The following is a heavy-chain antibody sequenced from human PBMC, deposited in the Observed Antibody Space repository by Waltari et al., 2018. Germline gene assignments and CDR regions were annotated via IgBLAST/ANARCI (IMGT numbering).Heavy chain of an antibody. J-gene: IGHJ6*03. V-gene: IGHV3-48*03. CDR2: IDWRSSVI. CDR1: GFTFSSYE. D-gene: IGHD3-22*01. Sequence: EVQVVESGGGFVQPGGSLRLSCAASGFTFSSYEMNWVRQAPGKGLEWVSYIDWRSSVINYADSVKGRFTISRDNARNSLVQQMNSLRAEDTAVYYCARGQGLAYHYYYMDVWGKGTTVTVS. CDR3: ARGQGLAYHYYYMDV.